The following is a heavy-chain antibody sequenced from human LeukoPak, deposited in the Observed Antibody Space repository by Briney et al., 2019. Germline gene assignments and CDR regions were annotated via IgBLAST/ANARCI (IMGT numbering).Heavy chain of an antibody. Sequence: SETLSLTCAVYGGSFSGYYWSWIRQPPGKGLEWIGEINHSGSTNYNPSLKSRVTISVDTSKNQFSLRLSSVTAADTAVYFCARTPDTDRFDPWGRGTLVTVSS. V-gene: IGHV4-34*01. J-gene: IGHJ5*02. CDR2: INHSGST. CDR3: ARTPDTDRFDP. D-gene: IGHD5-18*01. CDR1: GGSFSGYY.